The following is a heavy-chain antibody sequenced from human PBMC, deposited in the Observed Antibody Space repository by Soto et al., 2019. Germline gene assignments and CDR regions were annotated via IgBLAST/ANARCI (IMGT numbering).Heavy chain of an antibody. D-gene: IGHD3-3*01. J-gene: IGHJ6*02. CDR2: IYRGDST. Sequence: GGSLRLSCAASGFTVSNNYMSWVRQGPGKGLEWVSTIYRGDSTYYADSVKGRFTISRDNSTNTLSLLMNSLRAEDTAVYYCARDLLYYDFWSGHEDPAYGMDVWGQGTTVTVSS. CDR1: GFTVSNNY. CDR3: ARDLLYYDFWSGHEDPAYGMDV. V-gene: IGHV3-53*01.